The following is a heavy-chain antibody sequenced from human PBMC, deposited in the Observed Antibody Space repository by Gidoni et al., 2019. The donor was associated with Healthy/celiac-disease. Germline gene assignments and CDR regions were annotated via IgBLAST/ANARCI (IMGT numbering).Heavy chain of an antibody. CDR2: ISSSRSYI. CDR3: ASAEQHPGVLVDY. CDR1: GFTFSSYS. J-gene: IGHJ4*02. V-gene: IGHV3-21*01. D-gene: IGHD6-13*01. Sequence: EVQLVESGGGLVKTGGSLRLSGAASGFTFSSYSMNWVRQAPGKGLEWVSSISSSRSYIYYADSVKGRFTISRDNAKNSLYLQMNSLRAEDTAVYYCASAEQHPGVLVDYWGQGTLVTVSS.